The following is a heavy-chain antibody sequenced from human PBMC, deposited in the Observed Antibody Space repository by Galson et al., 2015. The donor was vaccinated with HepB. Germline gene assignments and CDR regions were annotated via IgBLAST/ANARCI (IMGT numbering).Heavy chain of an antibody. D-gene: IGHD3-3*01. CDR3: ARDPIDDSWSGPVG. CDR2: IYYCGTT. V-gene: IGHV4-39*07. J-gene: IGHJ4*02. Sequence: EPLSLTCTVSGGSIRISRYYWGWIRQAPGKGLEWIGCIYYCGTTYYIPALKSRVTISIDTDKNQFSLKLSSVTAAGTAVYYSARDPIDDSWSGPVGWGQGTLVTVSS. CDR1: GGSIRISRYY.